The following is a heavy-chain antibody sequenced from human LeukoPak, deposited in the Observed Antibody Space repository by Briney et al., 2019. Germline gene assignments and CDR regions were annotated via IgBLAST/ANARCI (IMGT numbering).Heavy chain of an antibody. CDR1: GGTFSSYA. Sequence: SVKVSCKASGGTFSSYAISWVRQAPGQGREWMGGIIPIFGTANYAQKFQGRVTITADESTTTAYMDLRSLSSDDTAVYYCGRVDMATTKDYWGQGTLVTVSS. CDR3: GRVDMATTKDY. V-gene: IGHV1-69*13. J-gene: IGHJ4*02. D-gene: IGHD5-24*01. CDR2: IIPIFGTA.